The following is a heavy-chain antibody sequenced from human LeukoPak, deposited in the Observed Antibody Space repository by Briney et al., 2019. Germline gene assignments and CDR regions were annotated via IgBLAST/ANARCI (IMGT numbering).Heavy chain of an antibody. D-gene: IGHD3/OR15-3a*01. J-gene: IGHJ5*02. CDR2: LYYNGNT. CDR1: GGSISPYY. V-gene: IGHV4-59*01. CDR3: ARGPLSSRTTWTWFDP. Sequence: SETLSLTCTVSGGSISPYYWTWIRQPPGKGLEWIEYLYYNGNTNYNPSLKSRITISVDTSKNQFSLRLKSVTAADTAVYYCARGPLSSRTTWTWFDPWGQGTLVTVSS.